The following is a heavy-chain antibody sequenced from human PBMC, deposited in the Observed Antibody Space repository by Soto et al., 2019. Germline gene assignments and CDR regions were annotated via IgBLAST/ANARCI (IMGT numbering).Heavy chain of an antibody. V-gene: IGHV3-23*01. CDR1: GFSFIKYV. CDR2: LSGSGGST. Sequence: EVQLLESGGGLVQPGGSLRLSCAASGFSFIKYVMSWVRQAPGKGLGWVSGLSGSGGSTSSADSVKGRFAISRDNSRNTLYLQMTSLRDGDTAIYYCARGFSAGKGSPPDYWGQGTLVTVSS. J-gene: IGHJ4*02. CDR3: ARGFSAGKGSPPDY. D-gene: IGHD3-10*01.